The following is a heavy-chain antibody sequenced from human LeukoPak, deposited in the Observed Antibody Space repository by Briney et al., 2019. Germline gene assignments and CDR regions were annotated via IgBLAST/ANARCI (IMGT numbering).Heavy chain of an antibody. J-gene: IGHJ4*02. V-gene: IGHV1-18*01. D-gene: IGHD1-1*01. Sequence: VASVKVSCKAFGYTFTSYGISWVRQAPGQGLEWMGWISAYNGNTNYAQKLQGRVTMTWDTSINTAYMELSSLRSDDTAVYYCARGHPTNLNGIYWGQGTLVTVSS. CDR2: ISAYNGNT. CDR1: GYTFTSYG. CDR3: ARGHPTNLNGIY.